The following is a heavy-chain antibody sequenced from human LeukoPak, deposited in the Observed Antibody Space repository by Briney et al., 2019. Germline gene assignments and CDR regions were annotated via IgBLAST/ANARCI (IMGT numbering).Heavy chain of an antibody. CDR1: GYTFTSYG. V-gene: IGHV1-18*01. CDR2: ISAYNGNT. CDR3: ARARGDIVPDCFDY. J-gene: IGHJ4*02. D-gene: IGHD2-15*01. Sequence: ASVKVSCKASGYTFTSYGISWVRQAPGQGLEWMGWISAYNGNTNYAQKLQGRVTMTTDTSTSTAYMELRSQRSDDTAVYYCARARGDIVPDCFDYWGQGTLVTVSS.